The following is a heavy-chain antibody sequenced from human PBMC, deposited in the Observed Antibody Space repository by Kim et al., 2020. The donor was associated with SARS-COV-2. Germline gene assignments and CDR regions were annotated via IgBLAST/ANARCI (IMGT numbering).Heavy chain of an antibody. D-gene: IGHD3-22*01. J-gene: IGHJ4*02. Sequence: ADPVKGRFTISRDNSKNPLYLQMNSLRAEDTAVYYCAKKQYYYDSSGPDYWGQGTLVTVSS. CDR3: AKKQYYYDSSGPDY. V-gene: IGHV3-30*02.